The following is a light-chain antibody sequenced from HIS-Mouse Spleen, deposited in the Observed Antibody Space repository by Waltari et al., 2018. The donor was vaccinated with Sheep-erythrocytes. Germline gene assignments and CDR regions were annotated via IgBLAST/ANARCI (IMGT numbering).Light chain of an antibody. V-gene: IGLV1-36*01. CDR2: YDD. Sequence: QSVLTQPPSVSEAPRQRVTIPWSGSSPNMRNNAVNWYQQLPGKAPKLLIYYDDLLPSGVSDRFSGSKSGTSASLAISGLQSEDEADYYCAAWDDSLNGVVFGGGTKLTVL. J-gene: IGLJ2*01. CDR1: SPNMRNNA. CDR3: AAWDDSLNGVV.